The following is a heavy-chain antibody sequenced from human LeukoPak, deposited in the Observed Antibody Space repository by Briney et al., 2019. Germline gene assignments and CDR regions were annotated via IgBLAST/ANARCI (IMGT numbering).Heavy chain of an antibody. J-gene: IGHJ4*02. CDR1: GGSFSGYY. V-gene: IGHV4-34*01. D-gene: IGHD3-10*01. CDR3: ASGWFRGFNYFDY. Sequence: SETLSLTCAVYGGSFSGYYWSWIRQPPGKGLEWIGEINHSGSTNYNPSLKSRVTISVDTSKNQFSLKLSSVTAADTAVYYCASGWFRGFNYFDYWGQGTLVTVSS. CDR2: INHSGST.